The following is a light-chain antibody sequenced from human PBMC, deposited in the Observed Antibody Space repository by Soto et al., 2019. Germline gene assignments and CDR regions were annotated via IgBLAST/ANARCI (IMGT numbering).Light chain of an antibody. J-gene: IGKJ1*01. CDR1: QSVSSNF. V-gene: IGKV3-20*01. CDR2: AAS. CDR3: QQYGSSPRT. Sequence: EIVLTQSPGTLSLSPGERATLSCRASQSVSSNFLAWYQQRPGQAPRLLIYAASNRATGIPDGFSGSGSGTDFTLTISRLEPEDFAVYYCQQYGSSPRTFGQGTKVDIK.